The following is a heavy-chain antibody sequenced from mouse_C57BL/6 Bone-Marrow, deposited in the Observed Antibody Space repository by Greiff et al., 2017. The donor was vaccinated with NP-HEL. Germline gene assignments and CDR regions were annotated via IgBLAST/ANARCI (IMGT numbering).Heavy chain of an antibody. CDR2: ISNGGGST. Sequence: EVKVVESGGGLVQPGGSLKLSCAASGFTFSDYYMYWVRQTPEKRLEWVAYISNGGGSTYYPDTVKGRFTISRDNAKNTLYLQMSRLKSEDTAMYYCARQGGNRDYYAMDYWGQGTSVTVSS. V-gene: IGHV5-12*01. D-gene: IGHD1-1*02. CDR1: GFTFSDYY. J-gene: IGHJ4*01. CDR3: ARQGGNRDYYAMDY.